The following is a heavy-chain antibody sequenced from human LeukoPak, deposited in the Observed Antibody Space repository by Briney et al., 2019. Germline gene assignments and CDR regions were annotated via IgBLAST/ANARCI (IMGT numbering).Heavy chain of an antibody. CDR1: GDSISSYY. V-gene: IGHV4-4*07. D-gene: IGHD1-26*01. CDR3: AREGGSYRSFDY. J-gene: IGHJ4*02. Sequence: SETLSLTCTVSGDSISSYYWSCIRQPAGKGLEWIGRMYSSGTTHYSPSLKSRITMSVDTSKNQFSLRLSSVTAADTAVYYCAREGGSYRSFDYWGQGTLVTVSS. CDR2: MYSSGTT.